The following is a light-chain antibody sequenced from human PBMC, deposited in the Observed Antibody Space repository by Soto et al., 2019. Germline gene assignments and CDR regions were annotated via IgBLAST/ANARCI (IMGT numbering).Light chain of an antibody. J-gene: IGKJ1*01. CDR3: QQYNDWPLT. CDR2: GAF. V-gene: IGKV3-15*01. Sequence: EIVMTQSPVTLSVSPGERVTLSCRASQSVSSNLAWSQQKPGQAPSLLIYGAFTRATGIPARFSGTGSGTEFTLTISSLQSEDFALYYCQQYNDWPLTFGQGTKVDIK. CDR1: QSVSSN.